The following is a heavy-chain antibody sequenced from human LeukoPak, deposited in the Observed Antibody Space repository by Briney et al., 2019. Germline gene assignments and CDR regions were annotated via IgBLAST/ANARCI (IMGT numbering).Heavy chain of an antibody. CDR2: ITSSNNYI. V-gene: IGHV3-21*01. Sequence: PGGSLRLSCAGSGFTFGSYSMNWVRQAPGKGLEWVSSITSSNNYIYYADSMKGRFTISRDNAKNSLYLQMNSLRAEDTAVYYCGRLGSSWYVDYWGQGTLVTVSS. J-gene: IGHJ4*02. CDR1: GFTFGSYS. CDR3: GRLGSSWYVDY. D-gene: IGHD6-13*01.